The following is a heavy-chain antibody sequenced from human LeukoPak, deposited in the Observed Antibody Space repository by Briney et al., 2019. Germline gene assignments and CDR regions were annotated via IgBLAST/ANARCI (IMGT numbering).Heavy chain of an antibody. CDR2: MYYSGST. J-gene: IGHJ5*02. V-gene: IGHV4-30-4*01. D-gene: IGHD3-22*01. CDR1: GGSISSGVYY. Sequence: PSQTLSLTCTASGGSISSGVYYWSWIRQPPGKGLEWIAYMYYSGSTYYNPSLKSRVTMSADTSKHQLSLKLSSVTAADTAVYYCARPYYYDSRIDPWGQGILVTVSS. CDR3: ARPYYYDSRIDP.